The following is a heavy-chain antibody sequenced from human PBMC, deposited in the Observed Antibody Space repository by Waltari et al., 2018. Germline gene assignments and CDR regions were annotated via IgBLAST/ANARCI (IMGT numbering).Heavy chain of an antibody. CDR1: GASINTGTNS. J-gene: IGHJ4*02. V-gene: IGHV4-39*07. CDR2: LYSMGST. CDR3: ATDPSIPGSSEDF. D-gene: IGHD1-26*01. Sequence: QLRLQESGPGLVKPSEPLSLPCTVSGASINTGTNSWGWTLRPPGKGREWIGNLYSMGSTYYYPSLLSRITISLETAKNQFSLKLTSVTVADTAVYYCATDPSIPGSSEDFWGQGALVTVSS.